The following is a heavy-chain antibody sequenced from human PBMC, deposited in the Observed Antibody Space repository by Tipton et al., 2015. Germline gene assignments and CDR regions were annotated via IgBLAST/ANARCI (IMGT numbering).Heavy chain of an antibody. CDR3: ARTSYDSSGYFGGEDY. CDR1: GGSISSYY. J-gene: IGHJ4*02. V-gene: IGHV4-59*01. D-gene: IGHD3-22*01. Sequence: LSLTCTVSGGSISSYYWSWIRQPPGKGLEWIGYIYYSGSTNYNPSLKSRVTISVDTSKNQFSLKLSSVTAADTAVYYCARTSYDSSGYFGGEDYWGQGTLVTVSS. CDR2: IYYSGST.